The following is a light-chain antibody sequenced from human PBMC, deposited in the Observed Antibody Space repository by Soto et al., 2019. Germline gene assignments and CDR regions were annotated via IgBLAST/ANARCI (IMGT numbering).Light chain of an antibody. CDR1: SNDIGTYEY. CDR2: GVN. V-gene: IGLV2-14*01. J-gene: IGLJ1*01. Sequence: QSVLTQPASVSGSPGQSIPISCTGSSNDIGTYEYVSWHQHHPGRAPKLIIFGVNDRPSGISDRFSGSKSGNTASLTIFGLQLEDEAVYYCSSYTTGSTLPWVFGTGTKVTVL. CDR3: SSYTTGSTLPWV.